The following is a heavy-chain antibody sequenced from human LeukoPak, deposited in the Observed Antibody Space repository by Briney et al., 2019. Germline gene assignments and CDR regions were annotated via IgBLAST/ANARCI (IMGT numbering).Heavy chain of an antibody. Sequence: PSETLSLTCVVPGASISSHYWSWIRQPPGKGLEWIGCIHYSGSTNYSPSLKSRVTISVDTSKNQFSLNLSSVTAADTAVYYCARELGDYGDSTGFDPWGQGTLVTVSS. CDR2: IHYSGST. J-gene: IGHJ5*02. V-gene: IGHV4-59*11. D-gene: IGHD4-17*01. CDR1: GASISSHY. CDR3: ARELGDYGDSTGFDP.